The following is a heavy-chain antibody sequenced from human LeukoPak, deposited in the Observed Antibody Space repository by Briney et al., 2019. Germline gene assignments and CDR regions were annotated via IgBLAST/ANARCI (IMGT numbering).Heavy chain of an antibody. CDR3: AKVSRVWQWQPRGLDY. Sequence: SETLSLTCTVSGGYISSYNHYWGWIRQPPGKGLEWIGSVYYTGSTYYNPSLSSRVTVSVGTSKNQFSLKLSSVTAADTAVYYCAKVSRVWQWQPRGLDYWGQGTLVTVSS. CDR2: VYYTGST. D-gene: IGHD6-19*01. J-gene: IGHJ4*02. V-gene: IGHV4-39*01. CDR1: GGYISSYNHY.